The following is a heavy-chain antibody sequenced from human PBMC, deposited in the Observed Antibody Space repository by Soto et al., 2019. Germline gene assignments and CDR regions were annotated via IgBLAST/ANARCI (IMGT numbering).Heavy chain of an antibody. V-gene: IGHV3-33*01. CDR1: GFTFSSYG. CDR3: ARHYGHYTILDY. CDR2: IWYDGSNK. D-gene: IGHD4-17*01. J-gene: IGHJ4*02. Sequence: PGGSLRLSCAASGFTFSSYGMHWVRQSPGKGLEWVSVIWYDGSNKYYADSVKGRFTISRDNSKNTLYLQMNSLRAEDTAVYYCARHYGHYTILDYWGPGTLVTVSS.